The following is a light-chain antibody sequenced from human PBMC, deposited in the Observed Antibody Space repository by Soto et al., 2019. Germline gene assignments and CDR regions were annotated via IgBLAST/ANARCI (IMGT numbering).Light chain of an antibody. Sequence: GDRVTITCRASQSISSWLAWYQHKPGKAPKVLIYAASTLQSGVPSRFSGRGSGTDLTLTISSLQPEDFATYHCQQSYSTPYTFGQGTKVDI. V-gene: IGKV1-39*01. CDR2: AAS. CDR1: QSISSW. J-gene: IGKJ2*01. CDR3: QQSYSTPYT.